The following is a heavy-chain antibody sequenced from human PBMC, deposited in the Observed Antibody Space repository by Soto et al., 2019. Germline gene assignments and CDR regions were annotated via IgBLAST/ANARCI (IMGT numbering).Heavy chain of an antibody. CDR1: GFTFNSYA. CDR3: VKGAITMVRGVIASAEYFHH. D-gene: IGHD3-10*01. V-gene: IGHV3-64D*06. CDR2: ISSNGGST. J-gene: IGHJ1*01. Sequence: LRLSCSASGFTFNSYAMHWVRQAPGKGLEYVSAISSNGGSTYYGDSVKGRFTISRDNSKNTLYLQMSSLRAEDTAVYYCVKGAITMVRGVIASAEYFHHWGQGTLVTVSS.